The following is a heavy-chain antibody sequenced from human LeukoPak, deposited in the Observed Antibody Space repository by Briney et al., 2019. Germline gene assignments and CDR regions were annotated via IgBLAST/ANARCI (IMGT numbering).Heavy chain of an antibody. CDR2: IYYSGST. J-gene: IGHJ4*02. CDR1: GGSISSSSYY. Sequence: PSETLSLTCTVSGGSISSSSYYWGWIRQPPGKGLEWIGSIYYSGSTYYNPSLKSRVTISVDTSENQFSLKLSSVTAADTAVYYCARLIGNCYDSSGYSYGAWGQGTLVTVSS. V-gene: IGHV4-39*01. CDR3: ARLIGNCYDSSGYSYGA. D-gene: IGHD3-22*01.